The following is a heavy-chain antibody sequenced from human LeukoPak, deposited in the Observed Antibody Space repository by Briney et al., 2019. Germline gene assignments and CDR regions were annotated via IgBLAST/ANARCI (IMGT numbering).Heavy chain of an antibody. CDR1: GFTISDAW. Sequence: GGSLRLSCVASGFTISDAWMSWVRQAPGKGLEWVGRIKSKIDGGTIDYAAPVKGRFTISRDDSRNTLYLQMNSLNTEDAAVYYCTTRRQDGWWGQGTLVTVSS. D-gene: IGHD2-15*01. J-gene: IGHJ4*02. V-gene: IGHV3-15*01. CDR3: TTRRQDGW. CDR2: IKSKIDGGTI.